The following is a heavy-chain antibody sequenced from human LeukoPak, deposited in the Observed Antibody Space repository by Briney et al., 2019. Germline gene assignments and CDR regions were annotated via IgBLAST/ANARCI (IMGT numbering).Heavy chain of an antibody. Sequence: GGSLRLSCAASGFTFSSYGMHWVRQAPGKGLEWVAVIWYDGSNKYYADSVKGRFTISRDNSKNTLYLQMNSLRAEDTAVYYCAEGESETVVTRGMGAYFDSWGQGTLVTVSS. V-gene: IGHV3-33*06. CDR2: IWYDGSNK. CDR1: GFTFSSYG. CDR3: AEGESETVVTRGMGAYFDS. D-gene: IGHD4-23*01. J-gene: IGHJ4*02.